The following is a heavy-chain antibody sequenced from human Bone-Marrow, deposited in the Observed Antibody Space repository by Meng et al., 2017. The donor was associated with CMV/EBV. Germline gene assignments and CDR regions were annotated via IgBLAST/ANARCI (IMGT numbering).Heavy chain of an antibody. Sequence: QVQLGQSGAGVKKPGASVKVSCKASGYTFTGYYMHWVRQAPGQGLEWMGWINPNSGGTNYAQKFQGRVTMTRDTSISTAYMELSRLRSDDTAVYYCARNPYSGSLLPDYWGQGTLVTVSS. CDR1: GYTFTGYY. CDR2: INPNSGGT. J-gene: IGHJ4*02. CDR3: ARNPYSGSLLPDY. D-gene: IGHD1-26*01. V-gene: IGHV1-2*02.